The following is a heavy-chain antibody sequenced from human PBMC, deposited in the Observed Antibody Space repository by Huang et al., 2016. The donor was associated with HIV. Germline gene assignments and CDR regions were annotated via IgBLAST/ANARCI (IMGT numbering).Heavy chain of an antibody. D-gene: IGHD3-3*01. V-gene: IGHV3-48*01. CDR1: GYTFVSHG. Sequence: VQLEQSGGALVQPGESLRISCLGSGYTFVSHGMIWVRPAQGKATECISYISDNGRTKHYADSVKGRFTSSRENGKNFLYLQMNSLKIDDTATYFCARDGGYNFWTGYPTYSFDSWGQGVQVTVSS. CDR3: ARDGGYNFWTGYPTYSFDS. J-gene: IGHJ4*02. CDR2: ISDNGRTK.